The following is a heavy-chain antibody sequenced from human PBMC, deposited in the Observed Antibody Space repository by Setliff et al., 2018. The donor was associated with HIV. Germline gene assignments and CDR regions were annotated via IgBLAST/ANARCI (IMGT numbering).Heavy chain of an antibody. D-gene: IGHD1-1*01. CDR1: GGSISSHY. J-gene: IGHJ4*02. CDR2: IYTSGST. V-gene: IGHV4-4*08. CDR3: ARLRGLNLEPFDY. Sequence: SETLSLTCTVSGGSISSHYWSWIRQPPGKGLAWIGHIYTSGSTNYNPSLKSRITMSVGTSKNQFSLKLSSVTAADTAVYYCARLRGLNLEPFDYWGQGTLVTVSS.